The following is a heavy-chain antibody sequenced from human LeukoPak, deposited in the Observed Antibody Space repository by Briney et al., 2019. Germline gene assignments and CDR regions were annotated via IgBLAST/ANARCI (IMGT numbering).Heavy chain of an antibody. CDR1: GFTFSSYW. J-gene: IGHJ5*02. D-gene: IGHD3-10*01. CDR3: ARDRGAVAPWVTTNSNWFDP. Sequence: GGSLRLSCAASGFTFSSYWMHWVRHVPGKGLEWVSSIDSSSSYIQYADSVKGRFTISRDNAKNSLYLQMNSLRAEDTAVYYCARDRGAVAPWVTTNSNWFDPWGQGTLVTVSS. CDR2: IDSSSSYI. V-gene: IGHV3-21*06.